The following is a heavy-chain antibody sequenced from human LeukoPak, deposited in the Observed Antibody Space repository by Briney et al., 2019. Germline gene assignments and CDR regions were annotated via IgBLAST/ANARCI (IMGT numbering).Heavy chain of an antibody. D-gene: IGHD2-2*02. J-gene: IGHJ4*02. V-gene: IGHV3-23*01. Sequence: PGGSLRLSCAASGFTFSNHAMSWVRQAPGKGLEWVSAFSGSGGSTYYADSVKGRFTVSRDNSKNTLYLQMNSLRAEDTAVYYCAKDVGYCSSTTCYKPFDYWGQGTLVTVSS. CDR2: FSGSGGST. CDR1: GFTFSNHA. CDR3: AKDVGYCSSTTCYKPFDY.